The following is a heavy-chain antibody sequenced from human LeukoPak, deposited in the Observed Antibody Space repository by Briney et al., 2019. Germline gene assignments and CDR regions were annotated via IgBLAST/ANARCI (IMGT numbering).Heavy chain of an antibody. D-gene: IGHD1-26*01. Sequence: ASVKVSCKASGYTFIRYAISWVRQAPGQRLEWMGWISASNNNTNYVQKFQGRVTMTTDTSASTVYMELRSLRSDDTAVYYCARDEWGALDYWGQGTLVTVSS. CDR3: ARDEWGALDY. J-gene: IGHJ4*02. CDR1: GYTFIRYA. CDR2: ISASNNNT. V-gene: IGHV1-18*01.